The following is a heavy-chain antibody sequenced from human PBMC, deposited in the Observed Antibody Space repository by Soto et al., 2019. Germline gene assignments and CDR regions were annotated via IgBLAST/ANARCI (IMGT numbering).Heavy chain of an antibody. CDR2: IIPIFGTA. J-gene: IGHJ4*02. Sequence: SVKVSCKASGGTFSSYAISWVRQAPGQGLEWMGGIIPIFGTANYAQKFQGRVTITADESTSTAYMELSSLRSEDTAVYYCARVRTSSPGYDSSGYLDYWGQGTLVTVSS. V-gene: IGHV1-69*13. CDR1: GGTFSSYA. D-gene: IGHD3-22*01. CDR3: ARVRTSSPGYDSSGYLDY.